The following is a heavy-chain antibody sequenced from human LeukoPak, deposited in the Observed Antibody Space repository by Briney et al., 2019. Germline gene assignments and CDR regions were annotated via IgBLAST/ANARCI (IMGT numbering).Heavy chain of an antibody. CDR2: ISYDGSNK. CDR3: ARAQWVYGDSYVGDAFDI. V-gene: IGHV3-30-3*01. CDR1: GFTFSSYA. Sequence: PGRSLRLSCAASGFTFSSYAMHWVRQAPGRGLEWVAVISYDGSNKYYADSVKGRFTISRDNSKNTLYLQMNSLRAEDTAVYYCARAQWVYGDSYVGDAFDIWGQGTMVTVSS. D-gene: IGHD4-17*01. J-gene: IGHJ3*02.